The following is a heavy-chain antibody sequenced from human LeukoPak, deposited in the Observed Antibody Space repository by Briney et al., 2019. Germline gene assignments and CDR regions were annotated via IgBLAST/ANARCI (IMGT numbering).Heavy chain of an antibody. CDR3: AGGVQGSSWYGVAFDI. Sequence: PGGSLRLSCAASGFTFSSYWMSWVRQAPGKGLEWVSGISWNSGSIGYADSVKGRFTISRDNAKNSLYLQMNSLRAEDTALYYCAGGVQGSSWYGVAFDIWGQGTMVIVSS. V-gene: IGHV3-9*01. J-gene: IGHJ3*02. D-gene: IGHD6-13*01. CDR2: ISWNSGSI. CDR1: GFTFSSYW.